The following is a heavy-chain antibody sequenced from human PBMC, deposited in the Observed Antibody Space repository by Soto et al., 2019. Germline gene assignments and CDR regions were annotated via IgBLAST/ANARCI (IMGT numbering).Heavy chain of an antibody. CDR3: ARDQGVAAAGITWFDP. J-gene: IGHJ5*02. D-gene: IGHD6-13*01. CDR1: GASMNSYH. CDR2: IHSSGST. V-gene: IGHV4-4*07. Sequence: SETLSLTCTVSGASMNSYHWSWIRQPAGKGLEWIGHIHSSGSTNYNLSLKIRVTMSVDTSKNQFSLRLMSLTAADTAVYYCARDQGVAAAGITWFDPWGQGSLVTVSS.